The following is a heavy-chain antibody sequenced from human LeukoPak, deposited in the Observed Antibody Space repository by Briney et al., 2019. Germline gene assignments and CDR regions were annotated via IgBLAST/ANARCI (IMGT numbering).Heavy chain of an antibody. CDR2: IYHSGST. J-gene: IGHJ6*02. Sequence: PSGTLSLTCAVSGGSISSSNWWGWVRQPPGKGLEWIGEIYHSGSTNYNPSLKSRVTISVDKSKNQFSLKLSSVTAADTAVYYCARAPGNYYYYGMDVWGQGTTVTVSS. V-gene: IGHV4-4*02. CDR1: GGSISSSNW. D-gene: IGHD3-10*01. CDR3: ARAPGNYYYYGMDV.